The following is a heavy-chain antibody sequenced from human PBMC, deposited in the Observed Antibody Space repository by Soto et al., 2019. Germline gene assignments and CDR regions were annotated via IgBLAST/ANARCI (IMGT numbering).Heavy chain of an antibody. CDR3: ARDPPLSMIVVVGVDDF. CDR1: GFTFSNEN. Sequence: GGSLRLSCAVSGFTFSNENMNWVRQVPGKGLEWVSSISSRSSFMNYADSVKGRFTISRDNDKSSLYLQMNSLRAEDTAVYYCARDPPLSMIVVVGVDDFWGQGTLVTVSS. CDR2: ISSRSSFM. V-gene: IGHV3-21*06. D-gene: IGHD3-22*01. J-gene: IGHJ4*02.